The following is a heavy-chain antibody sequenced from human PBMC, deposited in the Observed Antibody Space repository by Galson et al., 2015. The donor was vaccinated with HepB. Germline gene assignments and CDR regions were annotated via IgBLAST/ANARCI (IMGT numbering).Heavy chain of an antibody. D-gene: IGHD6-13*01. CDR1: GGSISSYY. J-gene: IGHJ4*02. Sequence: ETLSLTCTVSGGSISSYYWSWIRQPPGKGLEGIGSIYYSGSTYYNPSLKSRVTISVDTSKNQFSLKLSSVTAADTAVYYCASASLGYSSSWRAFLWGQGTLVTVSS. CDR2: IYYSGST. V-gene: IGHV4-39*01. CDR3: ASASLGYSSSWRAFL.